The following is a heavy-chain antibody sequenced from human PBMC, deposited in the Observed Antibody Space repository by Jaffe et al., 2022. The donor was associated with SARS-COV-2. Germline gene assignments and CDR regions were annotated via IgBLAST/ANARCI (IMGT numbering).Heavy chain of an antibody. CDR1: GYTFTSQF. Sequence: QVQLVQSGAEVRKPGASVKISCKASGYTFTSQFMHWVRQAPGQGLEWMGLISPISGDTIYAQKFQDRVTMTKDTSTSTVYMELSSLRSEDTAIFYCARRYCSNDPCVVGGDAFDIWGQGTRVTVSS. CDR2: ISPISGDT. CDR3: ARRYCSNDPCVVGGDAFDI. J-gene: IGHJ3*02. V-gene: IGHV1-46*01. D-gene: IGHD2-8*01.